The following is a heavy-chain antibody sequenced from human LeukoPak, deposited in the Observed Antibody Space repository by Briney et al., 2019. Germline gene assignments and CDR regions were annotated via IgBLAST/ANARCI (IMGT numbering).Heavy chain of an antibody. D-gene: IGHD3-22*01. Sequence: SETLPLTCTVSGYSISSGSFWGWIRQPPGKGLEWIGSVYHSGNTYYNPSLKGRVTISVDTSKNQFSLKLSSVTAADTALYNCARSPRTYEYYMDVWGKGTTVTVSS. CDR1: GYSISSGSF. CDR3: ARSPRTYEYYMDV. V-gene: IGHV4-38-2*02. J-gene: IGHJ6*03. CDR2: VYHSGNT.